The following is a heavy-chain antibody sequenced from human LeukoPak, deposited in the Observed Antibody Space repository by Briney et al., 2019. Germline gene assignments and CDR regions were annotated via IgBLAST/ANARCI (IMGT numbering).Heavy chain of an antibody. CDR3: ARVLSGWYGMDV. CDR2: IYHTGST. CDR1: GASISSESYY. J-gene: IGHJ6*02. Sequence: SETLSLTCTVSGASISSESYYWSWIRQPAGKGLEWLGHIYHTGSTNYNPSLKSRVTISVDTSKNQFSLNLSSVAAADTAVYYCARVLSGWYGMDVWGQGTTVTVSS. D-gene: IGHD6-19*01. V-gene: IGHV4-61*09.